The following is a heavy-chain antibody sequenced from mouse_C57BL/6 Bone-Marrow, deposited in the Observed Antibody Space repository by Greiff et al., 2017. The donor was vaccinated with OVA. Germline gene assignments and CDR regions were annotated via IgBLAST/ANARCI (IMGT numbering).Heavy chain of an antibody. CDR3: ARPRCYGNRYWYFDV. J-gene: IGHJ1*03. CDR1: GYTFTTYP. D-gene: IGHD2-1*01. CDR2: FHPYNDDT. Sequence: VQLQQSGAELVKPGASVKMSCKASGYTFTTYPIEWMKQNHGKSLEWIGNFHPYNDDTKYNEKFKGKATLTVEKSSSTVYLELSRLTSDDSAVYYCARPRCYGNRYWYFDVWGTGTTVTVSS. V-gene: IGHV1-47*01.